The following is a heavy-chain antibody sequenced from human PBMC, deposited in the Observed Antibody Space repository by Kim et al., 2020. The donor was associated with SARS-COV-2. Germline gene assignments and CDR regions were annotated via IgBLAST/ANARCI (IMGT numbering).Heavy chain of an antibody. CDR2: ISAGSVNT. CDR3: ARDFESSNWPSNWFDP. Sequence: ASVKVSCRASGYSFTDYAMHWVRQAPGQRLEWMGWISAGSVNTKYSQRFQDRVTITWDTSASTAYMELSSLRSGDTAIYYCARDFESSNWPSNWFDPWGQGTLVTVSS. D-gene: IGHD6-13*01. CDR1: GYSFTDYA. V-gene: IGHV1-3*01. J-gene: IGHJ5*02.